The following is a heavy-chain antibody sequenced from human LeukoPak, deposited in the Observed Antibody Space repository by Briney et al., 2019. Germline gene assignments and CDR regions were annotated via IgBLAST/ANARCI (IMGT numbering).Heavy chain of an antibody. J-gene: IGHJ4*02. CDR3: ARSLPYGTTWNGRSDF. D-gene: IGHD1-1*01. V-gene: IGHV3-7*03. Sequence: GGSLRLSCAASGFPFNAYWMTWVRQAPGKGLEWVANIRQDGDTKYYVDSVKGRFTISRDNAMNSLYLQMNSLRAEDTAIYYCARSLPYGTTWNGRSDFWGQGTLVTVSS. CDR1: GFPFNAYW. CDR2: IRQDGDTK.